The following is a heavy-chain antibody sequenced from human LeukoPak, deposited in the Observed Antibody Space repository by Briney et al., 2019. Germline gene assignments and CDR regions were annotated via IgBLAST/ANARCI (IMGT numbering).Heavy chain of an antibody. D-gene: IGHD1-26*01. CDR2: IGWDDDK. Sequence: SGPALVKPTQPLTLTCSFSGFSLSTPGMRVSWIRQPPGKALEWLALIGWDDDKFYRTSLRTRLTISKDTSKDQVVLTMTHMDPVDTGTYYCARMAYSGSYWTSFDYWGKGTLVIVSS. V-gene: IGHV2-70*04. CDR1: GFSLSTPGMR. CDR3: ARMAYSGSYWTSFDY. J-gene: IGHJ4*02.